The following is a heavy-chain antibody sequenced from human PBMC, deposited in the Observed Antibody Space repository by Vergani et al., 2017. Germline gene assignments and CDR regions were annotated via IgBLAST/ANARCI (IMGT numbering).Heavy chain of an antibody. CDR2: IRSDESRR. V-gene: IGHV3-30*02. CDR1: GFTFNSYG. J-gene: IGHJ4*02. CDR3: AKEGGGYCSSETCYPEY. Sequence: QVQLVESGGGVVQPGGSLRLSCAASGFTFNSYGMHWVRQAPGKGLEWVASIRSDESRRYYGDSMEGPFTISRDNSKNTLYLQMKSLRPEDTAVYYCAKEGGGYCSSETCYPEYWGQGTLVIVSS. D-gene: IGHD2-2*01.